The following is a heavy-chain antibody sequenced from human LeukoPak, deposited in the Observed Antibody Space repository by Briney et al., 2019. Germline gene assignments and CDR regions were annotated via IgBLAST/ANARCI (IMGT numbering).Heavy chain of an antibody. Sequence: APVKVSCKASGYTFTGYYMHWVRQAPGQGLEWMGWINPNSGGTNYAQKFQGRVTMTRDTSISTAYMELSRLRSDDTAVYYCARGRVYCSSTSCFFTFGMDVWGQGTTVTVSS. CDR1: GYTFTGYY. D-gene: IGHD2-2*01. CDR3: ARGRVYCSSTSCFFTFGMDV. J-gene: IGHJ6*02. V-gene: IGHV1-2*02. CDR2: INPNSGGT.